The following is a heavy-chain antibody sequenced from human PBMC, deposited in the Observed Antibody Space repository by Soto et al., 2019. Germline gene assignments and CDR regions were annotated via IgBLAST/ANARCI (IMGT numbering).Heavy chain of an antibody. CDR3: ASLAVDIVATMNYYYYGMDV. V-gene: IGHV1-69*02. J-gene: IGHJ6*02. D-gene: IGHD5-12*01. CDR1: GGTFSSYT. CDR2: IIPILGIA. Sequence: ASVKVSCKASGGTFSSYTISWVRQAPGQGLEWMGRIIPILGIANYAQKFQGRVTITADKSTSTAYMELSSLRSEDTAVYYCASLAVDIVATMNYYYYGMDVWGQGTTVTVSS.